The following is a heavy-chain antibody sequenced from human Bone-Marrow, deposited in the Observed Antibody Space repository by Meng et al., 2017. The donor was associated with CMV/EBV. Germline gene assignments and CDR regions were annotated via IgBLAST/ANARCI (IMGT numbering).Heavy chain of an antibody. CDR3: ARERYGDQGFDY. D-gene: IGHD4-17*01. Sequence: CKASGYTFIGYYMHWVRQAPGQGLEWMGWNNPNNGGTKYAQKFQGRVTMTRDTSISTAYMELSRLRSDDTAVYYCARERYGDQGFDYWGQGTLVTVSS. CDR1: GYTFIGYY. J-gene: IGHJ4*02. V-gene: IGHV1-2*02. CDR2: NNPNNGGT.